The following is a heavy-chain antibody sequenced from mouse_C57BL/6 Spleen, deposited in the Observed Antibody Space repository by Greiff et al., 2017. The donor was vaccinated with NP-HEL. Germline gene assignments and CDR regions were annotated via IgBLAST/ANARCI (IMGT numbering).Heavy chain of an antibody. Sequence: VQLQQPGAELMKPGASVKLSCKATGYTFTGYWIEWVKQRPGHGLEWIGEILPGSGSTNYNEKFKGKATFTVDTSSNTAYMQLSSLTTENSAIYYGASRGILPYYYAMDYWGQGTSVTVSS. V-gene: IGHV1-9*01. CDR3: ASRGILPYYYAMDY. CDR2: ILPGSGST. J-gene: IGHJ4*01. CDR1: GYTFTGYW. D-gene: IGHD1-1*01.